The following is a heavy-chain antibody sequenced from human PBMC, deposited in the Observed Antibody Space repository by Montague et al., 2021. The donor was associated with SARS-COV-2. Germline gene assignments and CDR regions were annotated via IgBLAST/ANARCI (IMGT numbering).Heavy chain of an antibody. Sequence: SETLSLTCTVSGGSISSYYWSWIRQPPGKGLEWIGYIYYSGSTKYNPSLKSRVTISVDTSKNQFSLKLSSVTAADTAVYYCARHGGLGFGVAEYWFDPWGQGTLVTVSS. J-gene: IGHJ5*02. CDR2: IYYSGST. CDR1: GGSISSYY. D-gene: IGHD3-10*01. CDR3: ARHGGLGFGVAEYWFDP. V-gene: IGHV4-59*08.